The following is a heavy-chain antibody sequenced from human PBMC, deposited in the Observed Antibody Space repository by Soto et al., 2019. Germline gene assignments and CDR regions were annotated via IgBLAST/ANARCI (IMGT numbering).Heavy chain of an antibody. V-gene: IGHV3-23*01. CDR1: VFTFISYA. CDR3: AKDRSGSGSLDAFDI. J-gene: IGHJ3*02. D-gene: IGHD6-19*01. CDR2: ISGSGGST. Sequence: GGSLRLSCASSVFTFISYAMSWVRQAPGKGLEWVSAISGSGGSTYYADSVKGRFTISRDNSKNTLYLQMNSLRAEDTAVYYCAKDRSGSGSLDAFDIWGQGTMVTVSS.